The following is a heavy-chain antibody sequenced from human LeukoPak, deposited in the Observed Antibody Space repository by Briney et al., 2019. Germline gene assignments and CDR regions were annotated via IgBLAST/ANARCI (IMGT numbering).Heavy chain of an antibody. V-gene: IGHV4-34*01. Sequence: SETLSLTCAVYGGSFSGYYWSWIRQPPGKGLEWIGEINHSGSTNYNPSLKSRVTISVDTSKNQFSLKLSSVTAADTAVYYCARMGQQWLVRYRYFDYWGQGTLVTVSS. CDR2: INHSGST. CDR3: ARMGQQWLVRYRYFDY. J-gene: IGHJ4*02. CDR1: GGSFSGYY. D-gene: IGHD6-19*01.